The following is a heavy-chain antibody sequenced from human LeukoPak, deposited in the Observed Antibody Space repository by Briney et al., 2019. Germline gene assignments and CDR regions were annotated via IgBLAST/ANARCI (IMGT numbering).Heavy chain of an antibody. J-gene: IGHJ4*02. CDR2: NHLGDAHT. D-gene: IGHD2/OR15-2a*01. CDR1: GFTISTYW. CDR3: ISGVRGTTYFDH. V-gene: IGHV5-51*01. Sequence: GESLKISRKSSGFTISTYWIGWVRQIPGKGLEWLGLNHLGDAHTTTRPSSCQAQVTFSADKSISTAYRHWCSLQASDSGVYYCISGVRGTTYFDHWGQGIRVTVSS.